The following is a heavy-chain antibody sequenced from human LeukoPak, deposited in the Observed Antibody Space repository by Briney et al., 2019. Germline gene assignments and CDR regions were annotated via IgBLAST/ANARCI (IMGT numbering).Heavy chain of an antibody. V-gene: IGHV4-34*01. CDR1: GGSFSGYY. D-gene: IGHD5-24*01. Sequence: SETLSLTCAVYGGSFSGYYWSWIRQPPGKGLKWIGEINRSGSTNYNPSLKSRVTISLDTSRNQFSLRLSSVTGADTAVYYCARSRDAFGGVVSIWLYWGQGTLVTVSS. J-gene: IGHJ4*02. CDR2: INRSGST. CDR3: ARSRDAFGGVVSIWLY.